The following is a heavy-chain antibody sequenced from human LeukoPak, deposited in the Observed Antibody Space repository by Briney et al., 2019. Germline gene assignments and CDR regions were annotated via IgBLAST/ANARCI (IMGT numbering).Heavy chain of an antibody. CDR3: ARAHFIASYYYGVDV. J-gene: IGHJ6*02. CDR1: GGSISSGSSY. D-gene: IGHD3-3*02. Sequence: SETLSLTCTVSGGSISSGSSYWGWIRQPPGKGLEWIGNIYYSGSTYDSPSLTSRVTISVDTSKNQFSLKLSSVTAADTAVYYCARAHFIASYYYGVDVWGRGTTVTVSS. V-gene: IGHV4-39*07. CDR2: IYYSGST.